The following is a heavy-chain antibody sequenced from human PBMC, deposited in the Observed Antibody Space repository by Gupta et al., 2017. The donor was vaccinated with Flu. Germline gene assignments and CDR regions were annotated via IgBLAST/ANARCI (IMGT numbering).Heavy chain of an antibody. J-gene: IGHJ3*02. D-gene: IGHD4-17*01. CDR1: GFTFSNYG. CDR3: ARSNYGDYAGHDAFDI. Sequence: QVQLVESGGGVVQPGRSLRLSCAASGFTFSNYGMHWVRQAPGKGLEWVAVIWNDGSKKYYLDAVKGRFTISRDSSKNTWYVKMNSLRVDETAMYYCARSNYGDYAGHDAFDIWGQGTMVIVSS. CDR2: IWNDGSKK. V-gene: IGHV3-33*01.